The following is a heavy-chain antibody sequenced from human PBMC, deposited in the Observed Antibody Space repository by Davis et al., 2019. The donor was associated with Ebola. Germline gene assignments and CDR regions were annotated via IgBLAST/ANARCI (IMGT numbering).Heavy chain of an antibody. D-gene: IGHD4-17*01. CDR3: ARTRGDYAWFDP. CDR1: GGSISSSNW. J-gene: IGHJ5*02. V-gene: IGHV4-4*02. Sequence: MPSQTLSPTCAVSGGSISSSNWWSWVRQPPGKGLEWIGEIYHSGSTNYNPSLKSRVTISVDKSKNQFSLKLSSVTAADTAVYYCARTRGDYAWFDPWGQGTLVTVSS. CDR2: IYHSGST.